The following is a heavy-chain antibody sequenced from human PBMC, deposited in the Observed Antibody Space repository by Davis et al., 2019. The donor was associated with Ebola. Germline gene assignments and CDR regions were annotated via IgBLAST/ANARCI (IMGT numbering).Heavy chain of an antibody. V-gene: IGHV4-31*03. D-gene: IGHD6-13*01. J-gene: IGHJ6*02. CDR1: GGSISSGAYY. CDR3: ARDPVNYSSSWLSGMDV. CDR2: IYYSGST. Sequence: PSETLSLTCTVSGGSISSGAYYWSWIRQHPGKGLEWIGYIYYSGSTYYNPSLKSRVTISVDTSKNQFSLKLSSVTAADTAVYYCARDPVNYSSSWLSGMDVWGQGTTVTVSS.